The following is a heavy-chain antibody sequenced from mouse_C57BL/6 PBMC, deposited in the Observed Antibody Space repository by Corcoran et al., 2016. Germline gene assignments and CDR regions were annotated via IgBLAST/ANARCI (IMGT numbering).Heavy chain of an antibody. CDR3: AREGYGSRNYFDY. V-gene: IGHV1-75*01. D-gene: IGHD1-1*01. Sequence: QVQLQQSGPELVKPGASVKISCKASGYTFTDYYINWVKQRPGQGLEWIGWIFPGSGSTYYNEKFKGKATLTVDKSSSTAYMLLSSRTSEDSAVYFCAREGYGSRNYFDYWGQGTTLTVSS. J-gene: IGHJ2*01. CDR1: GYTFTDYY. CDR2: IFPGSGST.